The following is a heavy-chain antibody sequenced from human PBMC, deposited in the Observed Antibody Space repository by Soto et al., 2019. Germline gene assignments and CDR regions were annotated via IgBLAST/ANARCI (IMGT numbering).Heavy chain of an antibody. CDR3: ARAEYSSSPVDWFDP. CDR1: GGSFSSVDHY. Sequence: AETLSLTCTVSGGSFSSVDHYWNWIRQPPGEGLVWIGYIYYSGSTNYNPSLKSRVTVSVDTSKNQFSLKLRSVTAADTAVYYCARAEYSSSPVDWFDPWGQGTLVTVSS. CDR2: IYYSGST. D-gene: IGHD3-22*01. V-gene: IGHV4-61*08. J-gene: IGHJ5*02.